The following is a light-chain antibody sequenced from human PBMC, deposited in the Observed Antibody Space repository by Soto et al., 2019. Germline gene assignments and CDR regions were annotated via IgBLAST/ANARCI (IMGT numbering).Light chain of an antibody. V-gene: IGLV1-44*01. CDR2: SNN. Sequence: QSVLTQPPSASGTTGLRVTISCSGCSSNIGTNTVDWYQQLPGTAPKLLVNSNNQQPSGVPDRFSGSKSGTSASLAISGLQSEDEDDYYCAARDDSLNGWVFGGGTKLTVL. J-gene: IGLJ3*02. CDR1: SSNIGTNT. CDR3: AARDDSLNGWV.